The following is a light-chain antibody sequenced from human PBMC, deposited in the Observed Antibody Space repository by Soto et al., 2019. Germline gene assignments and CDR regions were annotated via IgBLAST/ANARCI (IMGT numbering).Light chain of an antibody. CDR2: GAS. CDR3: QQYNIWPPYT. J-gene: IGKJ2*01. V-gene: IGKV3-15*01. CDR1: QRIGSN. Sequence: EIVMTQSPATLSVSPGERATLYCKASQRIGSNLAWYQQKPGQPPRLLIYGASTRATGISARFSGSGSGTEFTLTISGLQSEDFALYYCQQYNIWPPYTFGQGTKVDIK.